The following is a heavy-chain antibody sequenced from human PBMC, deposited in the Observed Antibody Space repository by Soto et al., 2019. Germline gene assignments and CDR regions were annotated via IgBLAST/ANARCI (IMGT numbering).Heavy chain of an antibody. J-gene: IGHJ4*02. V-gene: IGHV4-34*01. Sequence: SETLSLTCAAYGGSFSGYYWTWIRQPPGTGLEWIGEINHSGSTNYNPSLKSRVTISVDTSKNQFSLKLTSVTAADPAVYYCASDKIAGVFDYWGQGNLVTVYS. D-gene: IGHD2-21*01. CDR1: GGSFSGYY. CDR3: ASDKIAGVFDY. CDR2: INHSGST.